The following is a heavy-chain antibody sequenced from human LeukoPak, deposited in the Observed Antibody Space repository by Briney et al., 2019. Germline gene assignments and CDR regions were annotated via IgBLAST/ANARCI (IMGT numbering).Heavy chain of an antibody. Sequence: GRSLRLSCAASGFTFSSYGMHWVRQAPGKGLEWAAVISYDGSNKYYADSVKGRSTISRDNSKNTLYLQMNSLRAEDTAVYYCAKVAWEIDAFDIWGQGTMVTVSS. CDR1: GFTFSSYG. J-gene: IGHJ3*02. D-gene: IGHD1-26*01. CDR2: ISYDGSNK. CDR3: AKVAWEIDAFDI. V-gene: IGHV3-30*18.